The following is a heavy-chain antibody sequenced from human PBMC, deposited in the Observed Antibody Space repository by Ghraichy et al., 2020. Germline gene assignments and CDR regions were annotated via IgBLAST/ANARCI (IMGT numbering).Heavy chain of an antibody. CDR2: IYYSGNT. J-gene: IGHJ6*04. D-gene: IGHD3-3*01. Sequence: SETLSLTCTVSGGSIISGDYYWSWIRQPPGKGLEWIGHIYYSGNTYYNPSLKSRITISGDTSKNQFSLKLSSVTAADTAVYYCASERVIWSGSQRDMDVWGKGTTVSVSS. V-gene: IGHV4-30-4*01. CDR3: ASERVIWSGSQRDMDV. CDR1: GGSIISGDYY.